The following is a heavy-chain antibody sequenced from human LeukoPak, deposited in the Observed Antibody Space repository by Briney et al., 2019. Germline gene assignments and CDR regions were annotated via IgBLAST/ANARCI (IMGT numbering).Heavy chain of an antibody. CDR1: GDSLSNRVYY. CDR3: GRSSGYFYDY. CDR2: IYYSGSS. D-gene: IGHD3-22*01. V-gene: IGHV4-30-4*02. Sequence: SGTLSLTCTVSGDSLSNRVYYWSWIRHSPGEGLEWIGYIYYSGSSYYSPSLKHRITIALDTSKNQFSLNLSSVTAADTAVYYCGRSSGYFYDYGGQGTLVTVPS. J-gene: IGHJ4*02.